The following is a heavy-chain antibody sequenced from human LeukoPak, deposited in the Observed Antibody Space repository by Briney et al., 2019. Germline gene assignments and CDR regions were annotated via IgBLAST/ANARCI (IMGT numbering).Heavy chain of an antibody. Sequence: GGSLRLSCAASGFTFCSYGMHWVRQAPGKGLVWVSRINSDGSSTSHADFVKGRFTISRENAKNSLYLQMNSLRAGDTAVYYCAREGSRFSGASLDYWGQGTLVTVSS. J-gene: IGHJ4*02. D-gene: IGHD1-26*01. V-gene: IGHV3-74*01. CDR1: GFTFCSYG. CDR3: AREGSRFSGASLDY. CDR2: INSDGSST.